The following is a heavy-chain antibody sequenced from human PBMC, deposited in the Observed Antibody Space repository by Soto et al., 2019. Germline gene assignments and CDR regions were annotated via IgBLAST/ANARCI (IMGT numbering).Heavy chain of an antibody. CDR3: ARGVIQ. CDR2: IYYSGST. J-gene: IGHJ4*02. CDR1: GGSISSGGYY. Sequence: QVQLQQSGPGLVKPSQTLSLTCTVSGGSISSGGYYWSWIRQHPGKGLEWIGYIYYSGSTSYNRSIKCRLTISVHKSKNQFSLKLSSVTAAATAIYYCARGVIQWGQGTIFTASS. V-gene: IGHV4-31*03. D-gene: IGHD3-16*02.